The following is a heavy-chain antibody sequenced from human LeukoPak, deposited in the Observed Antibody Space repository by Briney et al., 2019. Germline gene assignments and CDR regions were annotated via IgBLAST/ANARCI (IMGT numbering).Heavy chain of an antibody. Sequence: GGSLRLSCVASGFPFRSFSMNWVRQAPGKGLEWVSSISSSSTYIYYADSVKGRFTISRDNAKNSLYLQMNSLRVEDTAVYYCARAEGSGSTFDYWGQGTLVTVSS. V-gene: IGHV3-21*01. D-gene: IGHD3-10*01. CDR2: ISSSSTYI. CDR3: ARAEGSGSTFDY. J-gene: IGHJ4*02. CDR1: GFPFRSFS.